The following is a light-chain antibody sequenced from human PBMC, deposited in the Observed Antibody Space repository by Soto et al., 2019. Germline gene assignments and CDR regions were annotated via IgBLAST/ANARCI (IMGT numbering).Light chain of an antibody. CDR1: QSVLYSSNNKNY. CDR2: WAS. V-gene: IGKV4-1*01. Sequence: DIVMTQSPDSLAVSLGERATINCKSSQSVLYSSNNKNYLAWYQQKPGQPPKVLIYWASTRESGVPDRFSGSGSGPDFTLTISSLQAEDVADYYCQQYYSPPLTFGGGTKVEIK. CDR3: QQYYSPPLT. J-gene: IGKJ4*01.